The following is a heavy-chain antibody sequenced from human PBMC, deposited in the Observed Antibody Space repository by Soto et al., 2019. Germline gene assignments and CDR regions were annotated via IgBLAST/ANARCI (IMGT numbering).Heavy chain of an antibody. CDR1: GYTFTSYG. CDR2: IRAYKGNT. Sequence: QVQLVQSGAEVKKPGASVQVSCKASGYTFTSYGISWVRQAPGQRFEWRGGIRAYKGNTNYAQQLQGRDTMTTGTSTSTAYMELRSLRSEVTAVYYCARDLPTMDVWGQGTTVTVSS. V-gene: IGHV1-18*01. J-gene: IGHJ6*02. CDR3: ARDLPTMDV.